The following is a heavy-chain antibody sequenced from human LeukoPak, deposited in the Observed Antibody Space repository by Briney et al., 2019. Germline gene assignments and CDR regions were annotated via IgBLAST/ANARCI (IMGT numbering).Heavy chain of an antibody. CDR2: INGDGTNI. V-gene: IGHV3-74*01. Sequence: GGSLRLSCAASGFTFTDYWVHWVRQAPGKGLLWVSHINGDGTNINYADFVKGRFTMSRDNAKNTVYLQMNRLRAEDTAVYYCTRTYRNPLAEYFHHWGQGTLVTVSS. D-gene: IGHD1-14*01. J-gene: IGHJ1*01. CDR3: TRTYRNPLAEYFHH. CDR1: GFTFTDYW.